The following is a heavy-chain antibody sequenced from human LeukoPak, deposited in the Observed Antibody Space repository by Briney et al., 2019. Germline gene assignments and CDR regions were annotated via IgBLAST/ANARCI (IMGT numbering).Heavy chain of an antibody. J-gene: IGHJ4*02. D-gene: IGHD3-22*01. CDR1: GFTFSNYS. Sequence: PGGSLRLSCAASGFTFSNYSMNWVRQAPGKGLEWVSYISSSSSTIYYADSVKGRFTISRDNAKNSLYLQMNSLRAEDTAVYYCARDLTYYYDSSGYYVESGYWGQGTLVTVSS. CDR3: ARDLTYYYDSSGYYVESGY. CDR2: ISSSSSTI. V-gene: IGHV3-48*01.